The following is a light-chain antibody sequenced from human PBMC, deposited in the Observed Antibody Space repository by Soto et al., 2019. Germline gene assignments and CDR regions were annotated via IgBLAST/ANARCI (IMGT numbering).Light chain of an antibody. CDR1: QGIDTY. J-gene: IGKJ3*01. CDR3: LKYTRAPFT. CDR2: AAS. V-gene: IGKV1-27*01. Sequence: DIQMTQSPSSLSAAVGDRVTITCRASQGIDTYLAWYQQKPGKVPKLLIYAASTLQSGVPSRFSGSGSGTDFTLTISSLQPEDVATYYCLKYTRAPFTFGPGTKVDIK.